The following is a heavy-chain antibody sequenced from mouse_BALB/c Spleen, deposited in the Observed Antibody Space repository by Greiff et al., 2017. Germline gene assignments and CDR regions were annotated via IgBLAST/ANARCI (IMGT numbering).Heavy chain of an antibody. J-gene: IGHJ3*01. Sequence: EVQVVESGPELVKPGASVKMSCKASGYTFTSYVMHWVKQKPGQGLEWIGYINPYNDGTKYNEKFKGKATLTSDKSSSTAYMELSSLTSEDSAVYYCARGDYGYDVLRGAFAYWGQGTLVTVSA. D-gene: IGHD2-2*01. CDR1: GYTFTSYV. CDR2: INPYNDGT. V-gene: IGHV1-14*01. CDR3: ARGDYGYDVLRGAFAY.